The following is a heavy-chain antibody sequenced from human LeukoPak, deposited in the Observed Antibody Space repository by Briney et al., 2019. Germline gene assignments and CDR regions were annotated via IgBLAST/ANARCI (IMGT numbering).Heavy chain of an antibody. D-gene: IGHD2-21*01. CDR3: AREAYCGGPSCFAVTYMYV. J-gene: IGHJ6*03. CDR2: IKQDGSEV. V-gene: IGHV3-7*01. Sequence: GGSLRLSCAASGFTFTKYWMKWVRQAPGQRLEWVANIKQDGSEVYYVDSVEGRFNNTRENAQKSVYLQVNSLVVEDTAVYFCAREAYCGGPSCFAVTYMYVWGEGTTVTVSS. CDR1: GFTFTKYW.